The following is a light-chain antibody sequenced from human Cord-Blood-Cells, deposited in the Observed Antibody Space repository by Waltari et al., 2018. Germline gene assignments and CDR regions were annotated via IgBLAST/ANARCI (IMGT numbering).Light chain of an antibody. CDR2: QDS. J-gene: IGLJ3*02. V-gene: IGLV3-1*01. CDR3: QAWDSSTAWV. Sequence: SYELTQPPSVSVSPRQTASITCSGANLGDKYACWYQQKPGQSPVLVIYQDSKRPSGIPERFSGSNSGNTATLTISGTQAMDEADYYCQAWDSSTAWVFGGGTKLTVL. CDR1: NLGDKY.